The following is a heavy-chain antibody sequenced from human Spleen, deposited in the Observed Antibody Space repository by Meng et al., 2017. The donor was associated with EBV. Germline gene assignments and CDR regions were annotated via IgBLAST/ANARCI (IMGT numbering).Heavy chain of an antibody. J-gene: IGHJ4*02. CDR3: ARDSHGYYFFDF. CDR2: IFHTGST. CDR1: GDSLSSGAYS. Sequence: PLHPVSRSLLDQPSNTLLLTCAGSGDSLSSGAYSWCWVRQPPGKGLEWIGYIFHTGSTYYNASLKSRVTISVDRSKHQFSLKLTSVTPADTAVYYCARDSHGYYFFDFWGPGTLVTVSS. D-gene: IGHD3-22*01. V-gene: IGHV4-30-2*01.